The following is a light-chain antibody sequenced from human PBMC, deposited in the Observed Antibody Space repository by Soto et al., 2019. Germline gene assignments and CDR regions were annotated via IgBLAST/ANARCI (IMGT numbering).Light chain of an antibody. CDR1: SSDVGGYDY. V-gene: IGLV2-8*01. CDR3: SSYAGTTNYV. Sequence: QSVLTQPPSASGSPGQSVTISCTGTSSDVGGYDYVSWYQQYPGKAPKLMIYEVSKRPPGVPDRFSGSKSGNTASLTVSGLQAEDEADYYCSSYAGTTNYVFGTGTKVTVL. J-gene: IGLJ1*01. CDR2: EVS.